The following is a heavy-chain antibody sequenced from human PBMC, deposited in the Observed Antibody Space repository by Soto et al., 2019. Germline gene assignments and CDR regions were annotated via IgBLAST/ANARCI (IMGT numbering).Heavy chain of an antibody. CDR2: IYSGGST. CDR3: ARGPADYDFWSHYYYMDV. D-gene: IGHD3-3*01. Sequence: GGSLRLSCAASGFTVSSNYMRWVRQAPGKGLEWVSVIYSGGSTYYADSVKGRFTISRDNSKNTLYLQMNSLRAEDTAVYYCARGPADYDFWSHYYYMDVWGKGTTVTVSS. J-gene: IGHJ6*03. V-gene: IGHV3-66*01. CDR1: GFTVSSNY.